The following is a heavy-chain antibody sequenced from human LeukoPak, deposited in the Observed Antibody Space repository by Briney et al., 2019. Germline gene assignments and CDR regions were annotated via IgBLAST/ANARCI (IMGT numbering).Heavy chain of an antibody. CDR2: IYYSGST. CDR3: ARDREIAVAGTGFDY. J-gene: IGHJ4*02. V-gene: IGHV4-59*01. D-gene: IGHD6-19*01. Sequence: SETLSLTCTVSGGSNSSYYWSWIRQPPGKGLEWIGYIYYSGSTNYNPSLNSQVTISVDTSKNQFSLKLSSVTAADTAVYYCARDREIAVAGTGFDYWGQGTLVTVSS. CDR1: GGSNSSYY.